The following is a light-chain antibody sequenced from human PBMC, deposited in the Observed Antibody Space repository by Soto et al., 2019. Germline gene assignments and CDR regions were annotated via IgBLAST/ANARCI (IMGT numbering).Light chain of an antibody. J-gene: IGKJ1*01. CDR1: QSISSW. Sequence: DVQMTKSPSALSASVRDRVTITCRASQSISSWLAWYQQKPGKAPKLLIYKASTLESGVPSNFSGSGSGTEFTLTINSLQPEDFATYYCQQYNSYPWTSGQGTNVDIK. CDR2: KAS. V-gene: IGKV1-5*03. CDR3: QQYNSYPWT.